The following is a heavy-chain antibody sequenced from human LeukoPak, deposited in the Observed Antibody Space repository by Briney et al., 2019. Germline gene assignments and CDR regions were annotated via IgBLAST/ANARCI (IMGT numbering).Heavy chain of an antibody. Sequence: GGSLRLSCAASGFTFSSYSMNWVRQAPGKGLEWVSSISSSSSYIYYADSVKGRFTISRDNAKNSLYLQMNSLRAEDTAVYYCAKDGGQSQNLYYYFDYWGQGTLVTVSS. J-gene: IGHJ4*02. V-gene: IGHV3-21*01. CDR2: ISSSSSYI. CDR3: AKDGGQSQNLYYYFDY. CDR1: GFTFSSYS. D-gene: IGHD3-16*01.